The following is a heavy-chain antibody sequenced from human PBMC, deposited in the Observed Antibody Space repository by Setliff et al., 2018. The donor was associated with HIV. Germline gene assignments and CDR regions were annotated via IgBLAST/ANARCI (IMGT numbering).Heavy chain of an antibody. J-gene: IGHJ4*02. CDR2: INPSGGV. V-gene: IGHV4-34*01. CDR3: TRGGDVIPLDY. Sequence: PSETLSLTCDISGGSLRGYYCSWVRQTPGKGLEWIGQINPSGGVNYNPSLNHRVTISRHTSRNQFSLQLISLIAADTAVYYCTRGGDVIPLDYWGQGILVTVSS. CDR1: GGSLRGYY. D-gene: IGHD1-26*01.